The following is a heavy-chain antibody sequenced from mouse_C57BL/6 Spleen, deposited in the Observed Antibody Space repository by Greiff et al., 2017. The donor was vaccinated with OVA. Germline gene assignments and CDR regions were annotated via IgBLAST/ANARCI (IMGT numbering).Heavy chain of an antibody. Sequence: QVQLQQPGAELVKPGASVKLSCKASGYTFTSYWMQWVKQRPGQGLEWIGEIDPSDSYTNYTQKFKGKATLTVDTSSSTAYMQLSSLTSEDSAVYYCARRCYYDYDGLVDYWGQGTTLTVSS. CDR3: ARRCYYDYDGLVDY. V-gene: IGHV1-50*01. D-gene: IGHD2-4*01. CDR2: IDPSDSYT. J-gene: IGHJ2*01. CDR1: GYTFTSYW.